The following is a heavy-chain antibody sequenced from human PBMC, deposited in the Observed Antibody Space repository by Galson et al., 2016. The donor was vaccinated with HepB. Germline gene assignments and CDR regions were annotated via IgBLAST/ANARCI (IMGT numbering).Heavy chain of an antibody. J-gene: IGHJ6*04. CDR1: GYIFRTYP. Sequence: SLRLSCAASGYIFRTYPMHWVRQAPGKGLEWVAVISSDGSNEWYADSVKGRFTISRENAKNSLYLQMNDLIAGDTAVSYCARGKSLLTMPWNYGLDVWGKGTAVTVSS. D-gene: IGHD1-1*01. CDR2: ISSDGSNE. V-gene: IGHV3-30*14. CDR3: ARGKSLLTMPWNYGLDV.